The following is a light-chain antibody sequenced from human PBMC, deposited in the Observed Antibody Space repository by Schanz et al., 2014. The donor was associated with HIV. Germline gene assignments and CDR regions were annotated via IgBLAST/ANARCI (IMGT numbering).Light chain of an antibody. CDR3: QHYGSSKWT. CDR2: SAS. V-gene: IGKV3-20*01. CDR1: QSVSSYS. Sequence: EIVLTQSPGTLSLSPGERATLSCRASQSVSSYSLAWYQQKPGQAPRLLIYSASSRATGIPDRFSGSGSGTDFTLTVSRLEPEDFAVYYCQHYGSSKWTFGQGTKVEIK. J-gene: IGKJ1*01.